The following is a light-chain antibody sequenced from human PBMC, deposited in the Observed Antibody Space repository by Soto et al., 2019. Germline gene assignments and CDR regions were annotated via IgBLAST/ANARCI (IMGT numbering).Light chain of an antibody. CDR2: AAS. J-gene: IGKJ4*01. CDR1: QSISSF. Sequence: DIQMTQSPSSLSASVGDRVTITCRASQSISSFLNWYQQKPGKAPKLLIYAASSLQSGVPSTFSGSGSGTDFTLTISSLQPEDFATYYCQQSCRPLTFVVGTKVEIK. V-gene: IGKV1-39*01. CDR3: QQSCRPLT.